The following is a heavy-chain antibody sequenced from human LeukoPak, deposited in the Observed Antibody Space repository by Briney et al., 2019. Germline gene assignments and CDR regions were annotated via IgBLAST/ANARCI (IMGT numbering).Heavy chain of an antibody. CDR1: GGSISSSNW. CDR2: IYHSGST. CDR3: ASRWGAKYYFDY. V-gene: IGHV4-4*02. J-gene: IGHJ4*02. Sequence: SETLSLTCAVSGGSISSSNWWSWVRQPPGKGLEWIGEIYHSGSTNYNPSLKSRVTISVDKSKNQFSLKLSSVTAADTAVYYCASRWGAKYYFDYWGQGTLVTVSS. D-gene: IGHD4-23*01.